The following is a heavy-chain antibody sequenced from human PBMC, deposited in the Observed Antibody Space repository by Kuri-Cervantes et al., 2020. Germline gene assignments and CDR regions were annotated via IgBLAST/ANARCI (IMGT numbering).Heavy chain of an antibody. CDR1: GGSISSYY. CDR3: ARDSSSRGSFDS. CDR2: IYYSGST. V-gene: IGHV4-59*12. J-gene: IGHJ4*02. Sequence: SETLSLTCTVSGGSISSYYWSWIRQPPGKGLEWIGYIYYSGSTNYNPSLKSRVTISVDTSKNQFSLKLSSVTAADTAVYYCARDSSSRGSFDSWGQGTLVTVSS. D-gene: IGHD6-13*01.